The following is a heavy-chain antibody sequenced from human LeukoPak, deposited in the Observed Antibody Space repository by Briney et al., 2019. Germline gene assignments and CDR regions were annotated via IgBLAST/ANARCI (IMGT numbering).Heavy chain of an antibody. CDR2: INPNSGGA. V-gene: IGHV1-2*02. Sequence: GASVKVSCKASGYTFTDYYMHWVRQAPGQGLEWMGWINPNSGGAHYARKFQGRVTMTRDTSISTVFLEVGRLRSDDTAVYYCARGLGTVTTLNYYVADWGQGTLVTVSS. J-gene: IGHJ4*02. CDR3: ARGLGTVTTLNYYVAD. D-gene: IGHD4-17*01. CDR1: GYTFTDYY.